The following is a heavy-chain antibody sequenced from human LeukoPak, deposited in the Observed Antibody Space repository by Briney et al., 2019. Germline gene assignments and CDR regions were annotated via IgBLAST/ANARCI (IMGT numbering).Heavy chain of an antibody. D-gene: IGHD2-15*01. J-gene: IGHJ4*02. Sequence: GGSLRLSCAASGFTFSSYWMSWVRQAPGKGLEWVANIKQDGSEKYYVDSVKGRFTISRDNAKNSLYLQMNSLRAEDTAVYYCARDRLAAISCFDYWGQGTLVTVSS. CDR3: ARDRLAAISCFDY. CDR1: GFTFSSYW. V-gene: IGHV3-7*01. CDR2: IKQDGSEK.